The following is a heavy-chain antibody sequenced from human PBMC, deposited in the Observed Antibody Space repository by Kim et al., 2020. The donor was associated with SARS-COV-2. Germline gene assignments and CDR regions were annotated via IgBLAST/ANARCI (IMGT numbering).Heavy chain of an antibody. D-gene: IGHD3-10*01. J-gene: IGHJ3*02. V-gene: IGHV3-9*01. CDR2: ISWNSGSI. CDR3: ARGGFYGSNYAFDI. Sequence: GGSLRLSCAASGFTFDDYSMHWVRQAPGKGLEWVSGISWNSGSIGYADSVKGRFTISRDSAKNSLYLQMNSLRVEDTAFYYCARGGFYGSNYAFDIWGQGTMVTVSS. CDR1: GFTFDDYS.